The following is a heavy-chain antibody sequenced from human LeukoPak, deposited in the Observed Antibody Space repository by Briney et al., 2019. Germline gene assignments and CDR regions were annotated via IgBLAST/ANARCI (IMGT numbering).Heavy chain of an antibody. D-gene: IGHD5-24*01. J-gene: IGHJ4*02. CDR3: ERVAGRDAYTWDY. CDR1: GFIFSNYN. CDR2: IRSSGRYT. Sequence: GGSLRLSCAASGFIFSNYNMNWIRQAPGKGLEWVSYIRSSGRYTNYADSVKGRFSISSDNAKNSLYLQMNSLRVEDTAVYYSERVAGRDAYTWDYWGQGTLVTVSS. V-gene: IGHV3-11*05.